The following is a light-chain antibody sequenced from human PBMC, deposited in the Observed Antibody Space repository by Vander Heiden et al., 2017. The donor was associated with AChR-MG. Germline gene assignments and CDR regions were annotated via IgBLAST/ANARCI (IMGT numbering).Light chain of an antibody. CDR2: GNS. CDR1: SPNIGAGYD. J-gene: IGLJ2*01. CDR3: QSYDSSLVS. V-gene: IGLV1-40*01. Sequence: QSVLTQPPSVSGAPGQRVTISCTGSSPNIGAGYDVHWYQQLPGTAPKLLIYGNSNRPSGVPDRFSGSKSGTSASLAITGLQAEDEADYYCQSYDSSLVSFGGGTKLTVL.